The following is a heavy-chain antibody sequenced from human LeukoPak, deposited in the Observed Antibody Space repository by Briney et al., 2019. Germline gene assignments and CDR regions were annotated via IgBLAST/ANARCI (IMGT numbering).Heavy chain of an antibody. J-gene: IGHJ6*04. CDR3: ARAVLGGVIIHRDYYHMDV. CDR1: GYTFTGYY. CDR2: INPSSGGT. D-gene: IGHD3-16*02. V-gene: IGHV1-2*02. Sequence: GASVKVSCNASGYTFTGYYMHWVRQAPGQGLEWMGWINPSSGGTSYAQRFQGRVTMTRDTSISTAYMELSRLRSDDTAVYYCARAVLGGVIIHRDYYHMDVWGKGTTVTVSS.